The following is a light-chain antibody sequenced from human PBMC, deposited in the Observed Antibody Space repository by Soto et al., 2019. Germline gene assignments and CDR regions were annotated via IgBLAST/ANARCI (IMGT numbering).Light chain of an antibody. CDR3: QQYNSWT. CDR2: KAS. CDR1: QSVSTW. J-gene: IGKJ1*01. V-gene: IGKV1-5*03. Sequence: DIQMTQSPSTLSASVGDRVTMTCRASQSVSTWLAWYQQKPGKAPKLLIYKASSLESGVPSRFSGSGSGTEFTLPISSLQPDDFATYYCQQYNSWTFGQGTKVDIK.